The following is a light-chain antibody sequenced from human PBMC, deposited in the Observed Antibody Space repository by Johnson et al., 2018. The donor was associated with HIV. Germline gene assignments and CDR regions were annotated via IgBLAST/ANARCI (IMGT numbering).Light chain of an antibody. J-gene: IGLJ1*01. CDR3: GTWDTSLSVGLYV. V-gene: IGLV1-51*02. Sequence: QSVLTQSPSVSAAPGQKVTISCSGSSSNIGNNFVSWYQHLPGTAPKLLIYENSKRPSGIPDRFSGSKSGTSATLGITGLQTGDEADYYCGTWDTSLSVGLYVVGTGTQVTVL. CDR1: SSNIGNNF. CDR2: ENS.